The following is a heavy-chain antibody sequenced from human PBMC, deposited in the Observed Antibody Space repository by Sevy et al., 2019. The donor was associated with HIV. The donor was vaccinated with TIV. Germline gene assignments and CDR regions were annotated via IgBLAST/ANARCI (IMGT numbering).Heavy chain of an antibody. CDR3: AKARGGYRNHYYYPMDV. CDR2: ISYNSGSI. Sequence: SLKISCAASGFNFDEFAIHWVRQAPGKGLEWVSGISYNSGSIGYADSVKGRFNISRDNAKKSLYLQMNSLRIEDTALYYCAKARGGYRNHYYYPMDVWGQGTTVTVSS. J-gene: IGHJ6*02. D-gene: IGHD3-22*01. V-gene: IGHV3-9*01. CDR1: GFNFDEFA.